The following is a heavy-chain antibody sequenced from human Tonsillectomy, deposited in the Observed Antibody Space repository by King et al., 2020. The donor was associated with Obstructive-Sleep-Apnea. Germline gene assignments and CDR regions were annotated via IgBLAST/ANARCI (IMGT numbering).Heavy chain of an antibody. CDR2: TSYDGSKK. V-gene: IGHV3-30*03. CDR1: GFTFSSYA. Sequence: VQLVESGGGVVQPGRSLRLSCAASGFTFSSYAMHWVRQAPGKGLEWAACTSYDGSKKYYADSVKGRFTISRDNSKNTLSLQINSLRAEDTAVYYCARDRVYCSGGTCYSGGLYGMDVWGQGTTVTVSS. CDR3: ARDRVYCSGGTCYSGGLYGMDV. J-gene: IGHJ6*02. D-gene: IGHD2-15*01.